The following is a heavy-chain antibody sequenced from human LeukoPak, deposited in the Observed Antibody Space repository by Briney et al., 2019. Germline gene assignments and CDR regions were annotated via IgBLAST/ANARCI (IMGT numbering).Heavy chain of an antibody. CDR3: ARSNGIGAFDI. CDR2: INPSGGST. D-gene: IGHD3-3*02. V-gene: IGHV1-46*01. J-gene: IGHJ3*02. Sequence: ASVKVSCKASGYTFTGYYMHWVRQAPGQGLEWMGIINPSGGSTSYAQKFQGRVTMTRDTSTSTVYMELSSLRSEDTAVYYCARSNGIGAFDIWGQGTMVTVSS. CDR1: GYTFTGYY.